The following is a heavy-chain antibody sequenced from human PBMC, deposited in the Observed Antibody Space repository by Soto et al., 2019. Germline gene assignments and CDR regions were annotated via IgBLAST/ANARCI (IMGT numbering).Heavy chain of an antibody. CDR3: ARGFYSSSWVSFDY. V-gene: IGHV1-69*13. CDR1: GGTFSSYA. D-gene: IGHD6-13*01. CDR2: IIPIFGTA. Sequence: SVKVSCKASGGTFSSYAICWVRQAPGQGLEWMGGIIPIFGTADYAQKFQGRVTITADESTSTAYMELSSLRSEDTAVYYCARGFYSSSWVSFDYWGQGTLVTVPS. J-gene: IGHJ4*02.